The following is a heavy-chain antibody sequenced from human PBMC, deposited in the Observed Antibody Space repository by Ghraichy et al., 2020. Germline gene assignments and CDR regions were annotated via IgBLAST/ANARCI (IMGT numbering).Heavy chain of an antibody. CDR1: GGTFSSYT. D-gene: IGHD6-19*01. CDR2: IIPILGIA. CDR3: ARDSYSSGPLLDY. J-gene: IGHJ4*02. V-gene: IGHV1-69*04. Sequence: SVKVSCKASGGTFSSYTISWVRQAPGQGLEWMGRIIPILGIANYAQKFQGRVTITADKSTSTAYMELSSLRSEDTAVYYCARDSYSSGPLLDYWGQGTLVTVSS.